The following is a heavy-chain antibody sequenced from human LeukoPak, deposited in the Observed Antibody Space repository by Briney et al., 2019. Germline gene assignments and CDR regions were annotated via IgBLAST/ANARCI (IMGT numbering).Heavy chain of an antibody. CDR1: GFNFRGFW. CDR3: ARGGYNHGFDI. D-gene: IGHD3-10*01. V-gene: IGHV3-74*01. J-gene: IGHJ3*02. CDR2: IDNDGSNT. Sequence: GGSLRLSCAASGFNFRGFWIHWVRQAPGKGLVWVSRIDNDGSNTIYADSVKGRFTISRDNAKNTVYLQMNSLRAEDTAVYYCARGGYNHGFDIWGQGTMVTVSS.